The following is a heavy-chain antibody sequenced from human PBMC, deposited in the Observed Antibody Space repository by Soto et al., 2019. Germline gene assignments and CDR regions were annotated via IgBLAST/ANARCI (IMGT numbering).Heavy chain of an antibody. CDR1: GFTFSSYA. Sequence: GGSLRLSCAASGFTFSSYAMHWVRQAPGKGLEWVAVISYDGSNKYYADSVKGRFTISRDNSKNTLYLQMNSLRAEDTAVYYCARADCSSTSCQGGMDVWGQGTTVTVSS. J-gene: IGHJ6*02. V-gene: IGHV3-30-3*01. D-gene: IGHD2-2*01. CDR3: ARADCSSTSCQGGMDV. CDR2: ISYDGSNK.